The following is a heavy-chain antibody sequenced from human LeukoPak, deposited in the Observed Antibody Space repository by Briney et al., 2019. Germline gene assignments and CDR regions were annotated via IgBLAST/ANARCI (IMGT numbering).Heavy chain of an antibody. Sequence: ASVKVSCKASGYTFTGYYMHWVRQAPGQGLEWMRWINPNSGGTNYAQKFQGRVTMTRDTSISTAYMELSRLRSDDTAVYYCARGAADSSGFYYFDYWGQGTLVTVSS. V-gene: IGHV1-2*02. CDR2: INPNSGGT. J-gene: IGHJ4*02. CDR3: ARGAADSSGFYYFDY. D-gene: IGHD6-13*01. CDR1: GYTFTGYY.